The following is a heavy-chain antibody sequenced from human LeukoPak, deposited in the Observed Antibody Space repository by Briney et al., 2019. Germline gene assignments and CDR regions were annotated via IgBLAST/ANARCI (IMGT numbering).Heavy chain of an antibody. CDR3: ASSVGIAAPLY. D-gene: IGHD6-6*01. CDR2: IYYSGST. CDR1: GGSISSYY. J-gene: IGHJ4*02. Sequence: PSETLSLTCTVSGGSISSYYWSWIRQPPGKGLGWIGYIYYSGSTNYNPSLKSRVTISVDTSKNQFSLKLSSVTAADTAVYYCASSVGIAAPLYWGQGTLVTVSS. V-gene: IGHV4-59*01.